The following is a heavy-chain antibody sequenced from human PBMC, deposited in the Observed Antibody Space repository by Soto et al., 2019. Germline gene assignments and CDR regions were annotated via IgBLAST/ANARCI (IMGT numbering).Heavy chain of an antibody. CDR2: IYYSGST. CDR1: CGSVSSGIYY. CDR3: ARDHRGSSWEFDY. Sequence: SEPLSLTCTFSCGSVSSGIYYWSWIRQPPGKGLEWIGYIYYSGSTNYNPSLKSRVTISVVTSKNQFSLKLSSVTAADTAVYYCARDHRGSSWEFDYWGQGTLVKVSS. V-gene: IGHV4-61*01. D-gene: IGHD6-13*01. J-gene: IGHJ4*02.